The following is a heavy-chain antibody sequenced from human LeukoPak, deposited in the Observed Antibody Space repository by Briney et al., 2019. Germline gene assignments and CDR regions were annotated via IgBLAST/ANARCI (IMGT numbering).Heavy chain of an antibody. V-gene: IGHV1-2*02. J-gene: IGHJ4*02. Sequence: ASVKVSCKASGGTFSSYAISWVRQAPGQGLEWMGWINPNSGGTNYAQKFQGRVTMTRDTSISTAYMELSRLRSDDTAVYYCARTSSGSYYKMGKYYFDYWGQGTLVTVSS. CDR1: GGTFSSYA. D-gene: IGHD3-10*01. CDR3: ARTSSGSYYKMGKYYFDY. CDR2: INPNSGGT.